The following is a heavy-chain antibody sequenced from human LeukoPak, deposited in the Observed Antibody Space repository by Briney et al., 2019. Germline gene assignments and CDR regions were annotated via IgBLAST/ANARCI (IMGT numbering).Heavy chain of an antibody. J-gene: IGHJ5*02. CDR1: GYTFTCYG. V-gene: IGHV1-18*04. Sequence: ASVKVSCKASGYTFTCYGISCVRQAPGQGLEWMGWISAYNGNTNYAQKLQGRVTMTTDTSTSTAYMELRSLRSDDTAVYYCARDSSSSWFSKFDPWGQGTLVTVSS. D-gene: IGHD6-13*01. CDR3: ARDSSSSWFSKFDP. CDR2: ISAYNGNT.